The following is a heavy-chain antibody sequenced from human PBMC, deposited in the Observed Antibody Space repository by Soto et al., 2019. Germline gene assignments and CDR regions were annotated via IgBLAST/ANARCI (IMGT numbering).Heavy chain of an antibody. Sequence: SETLSLTCTVSGGSISSSSYYWGWIRQPPGKGLEWIGSIYYSGSTYYNPSLKSRVTISVDTSKNQFSLKLSSVTAADTAVYYCASLEMITMIVVGRGYYFDYWGQGTLVTVSS. CDR1: GGSISSSSYY. D-gene: IGHD3-22*01. CDR3: ASLEMITMIVVGRGYYFDY. CDR2: IYYSGST. J-gene: IGHJ4*02. V-gene: IGHV4-39*01.